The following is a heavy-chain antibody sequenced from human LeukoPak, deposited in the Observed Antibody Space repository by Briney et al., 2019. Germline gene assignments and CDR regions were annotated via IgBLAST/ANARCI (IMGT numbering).Heavy chain of an antibody. J-gene: IGHJ4*02. CDR3: AKLPPDYVWGSYHY. CDR2: ISGSGGST. D-gene: IGHD3-16*01. V-gene: IGHV3-23*01. CDR1: GFTFSDYY. Sequence: GGSLRLSCAASGFTFSDYYMSWIRQAPGKGLEWVSAISGSGGSTYYADSVKGRFTISRDNSKNTLYLQMNSLRAEDTAVYYCAKLPPDYVWGSYHYWGQGTLVTVSS.